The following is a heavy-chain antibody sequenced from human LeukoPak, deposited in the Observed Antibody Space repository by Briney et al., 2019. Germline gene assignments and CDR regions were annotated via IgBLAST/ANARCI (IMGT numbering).Heavy chain of an antibody. CDR2: IHHSGST. J-gene: IGHJ5*02. V-gene: IGHV4-4*02. CDR1: GGSIISSNW. CDR3: ARPLHCSSTTCYDWFDP. D-gene: IGHD2-2*01. Sequence: SETLSLTCAVSGGSIISSNWWSWVRQPPGKGLEWIGEIHHSGSTKYSPSLKSRVIISVDRFKNQFSLRMSSVTAADTAIYYCARPLHCSSTTCYDWFDPWGQGTLVTVSS.